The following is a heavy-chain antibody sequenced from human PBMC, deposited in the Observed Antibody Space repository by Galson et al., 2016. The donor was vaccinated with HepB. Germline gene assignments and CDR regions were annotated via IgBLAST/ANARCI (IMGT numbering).Heavy chain of an antibody. V-gene: IGHV4-30-2*01. CDR2: IYYSGST. Sequence: TLSLTCAVSGGSVSSGGFSWSWIRQPPGKGLEWIGYIYYSGSTYYNPSLKSRVTISIGRSKNQFSLKLSSVTAADTAVYFCARAWGSRLTPSNWYFDLWGHGTLVSVSS. CDR1: GGSVSSGGFS. D-gene: IGHD3-16*01. CDR3: ARAWGSRLTPSNWYFDL. J-gene: IGHJ2*01.